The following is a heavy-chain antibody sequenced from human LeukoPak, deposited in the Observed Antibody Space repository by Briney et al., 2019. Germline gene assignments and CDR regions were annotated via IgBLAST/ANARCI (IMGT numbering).Heavy chain of an antibody. V-gene: IGHV4-4*07. D-gene: IGHD1-1*01. CDR3: ARTNKRPNWFDP. CDR2: IYTSGST. CDR1: GGSISSYY. Sequence: SETLSLTCTVSGGSISSYYWSWIRQPAGKGLEWIGRIYTSGSTNYNPSLKSRVTMSVDTPKNQFSLKLSSVTAADTAVYYCARTNKRPNWFDPWGQGTLVTVSS. J-gene: IGHJ5*02.